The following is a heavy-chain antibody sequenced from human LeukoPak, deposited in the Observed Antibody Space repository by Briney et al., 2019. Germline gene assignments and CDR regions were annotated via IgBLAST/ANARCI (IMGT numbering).Heavy chain of an antibody. CDR3: ARDKPQYYDFWSGYYTWFDP. CDR2: ISAYNGNT. D-gene: IGHD3-3*01. CDR1: GYTFTSYG. Sequence: APVKVSCKASGYTFTSYGISWVRQAPGQGLEWMGWISAYNGNTNYAQKLQGRVTMTTDTSTSTAYMELRSLRSDDTAVYYCARDKPQYYDFWSGYYTWFDPWGQGTLVTVSS. V-gene: IGHV1-18*01. J-gene: IGHJ5*02.